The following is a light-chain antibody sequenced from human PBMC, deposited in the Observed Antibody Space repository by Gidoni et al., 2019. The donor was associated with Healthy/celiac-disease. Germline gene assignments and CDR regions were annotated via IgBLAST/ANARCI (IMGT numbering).Light chain of an antibody. CDR2: AAS. Sequence: DIQMTPSLSSLSASVGDRVTITCRASQSISSYLNWYQQKPGKAPKLQIYAASSLQSGVPSRFSGSGSGTDFTLTISSLQPEDFATYYCQQSYSTPLYTFGQGTKLEIK. CDR3: QQSYSTPLYT. CDR1: QSISSY. V-gene: IGKV1-39*01. J-gene: IGKJ2*01.